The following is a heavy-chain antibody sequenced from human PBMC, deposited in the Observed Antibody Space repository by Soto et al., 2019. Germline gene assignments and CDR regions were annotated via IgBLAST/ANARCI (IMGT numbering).Heavy chain of an antibody. CDR2: IWYDGSNT. J-gene: IGHJ4*02. CDR3: ARGIPDMVVVVDDTTRDPGIPLAY. Sequence: PGKGLEWVAVIWYDGSNTYYADSVKGRFTISRDNSKNTMYLQMNSRRAEEKVVYYCARGIPDMVVVVDDTTRDPGIPLAYWGQGTLVTVSS. D-gene: IGHD2-15*01. V-gene: IGHV3-33*01.